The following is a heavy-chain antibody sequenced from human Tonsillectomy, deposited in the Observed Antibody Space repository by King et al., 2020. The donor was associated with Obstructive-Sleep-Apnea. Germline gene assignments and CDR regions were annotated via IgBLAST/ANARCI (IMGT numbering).Heavy chain of an antibody. Sequence: QLQESGPGLVKPSETLSLNCTVSGGSISSYYWSWIRQPPGKGLEWIGYFYYSGSTNYNPPLKSRVTISVDTSKNQFSMKLSSVTAADTAVYYCARGPVGQWLVLDYWGQGTLVTVSS. CDR1: GGSISSYY. D-gene: IGHD6-19*01. CDR2: FYYSGST. V-gene: IGHV4-59*01. J-gene: IGHJ4*02. CDR3: ARGPVGQWLVLDY.